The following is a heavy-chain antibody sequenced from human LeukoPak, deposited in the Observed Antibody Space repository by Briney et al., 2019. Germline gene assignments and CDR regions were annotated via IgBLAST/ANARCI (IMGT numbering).Heavy chain of an antibody. Sequence: PSETLSLTCTVSGGSISSYYWSWIRQPPGKGLEWIGYIYYSGSTNYNPSLKSRVTISVDTSKNQFSLKLSSVTAADTAVYYCARGGHSVNGIDYWGQGTLVTVSS. J-gene: IGHJ4*02. CDR3: ARGGHSVNGIDY. CDR2: IYYSGST. V-gene: IGHV4-59*01. CDR1: GGSISSYY. D-gene: IGHD1-14*01.